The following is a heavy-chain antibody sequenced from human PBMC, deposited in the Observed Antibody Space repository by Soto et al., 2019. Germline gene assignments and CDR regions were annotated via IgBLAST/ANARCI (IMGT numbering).Heavy chain of an antibody. Sequence: EVKLLDSGGGLVQPGGSLRLSCAASGFTFSSYTLTWVRQAPGKGLQWVSSISGSGGSSGRGGNTFYTDSVKGRFTISRDNSKNTLYLEMYSLTAEDTAVYYCAKYGSTSWLPFYRMDVWGQGTTVIVSS. CDR2: ISGSGGSSGRGGNT. D-gene: IGHD2-2*01. V-gene: IGHV3-23*01. CDR1: GFTFSSYT. J-gene: IGHJ6*02. CDR3: AKYGSTSWLPFYRMDV.